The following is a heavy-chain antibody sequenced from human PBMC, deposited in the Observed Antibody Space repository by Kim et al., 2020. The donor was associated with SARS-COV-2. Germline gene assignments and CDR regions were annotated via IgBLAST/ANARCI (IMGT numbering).Heavy chain of an antibody. J-gene: IGHJ5*01. V-gene: IGHV1-3*01. CDR3: ARDLSWFDS. CDR1: GYTFTTYT. Sequence: ASVTVSCRASGYTFTTYTMHWVRQAPGQRLEWMGWIIPGNGNTRYSQKFQDRVTITRNTSASTAYMELSSLRSEDTAVYYCARDLSWFDSWGQGTLVTVSS. CDR2: IIPGNGNT.